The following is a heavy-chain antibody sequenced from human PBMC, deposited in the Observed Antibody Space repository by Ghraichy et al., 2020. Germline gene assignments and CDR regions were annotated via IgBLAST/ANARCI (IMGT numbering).Heavy chain of an antibody. V-gene: IGHV3-7*03. CDR3: ERSDGWLLHY. Sequence: GGSLRLSCEASGFSFSGHWMSWVRQAPGRGLEWVANIKQDGSEKYYVYSVEGRFTVSRDNAKNALFLQMHNLRVEDTAVYFCERSDGWLLHYWGQGTLVTVSS. D-gene: IGHD5-24*01. CDR2: IKQDGSEK. J-gene: IGHJ4*01. CDR1: GFSFSGHW.